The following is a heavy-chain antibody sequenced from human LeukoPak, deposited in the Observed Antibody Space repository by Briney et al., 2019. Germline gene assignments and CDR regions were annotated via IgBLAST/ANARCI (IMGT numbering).Heavy chain of an antibody. CDR1: GFTFSRYW. Sequence: SGGSLRLSCAASGFTFSRYWMSWVRQTPRKGLEWVANINQDGGKTYYVDSVKDRFTISRDNAKNSLYLQMNSLRAEDTAVYYCARDKGDYDTSGSLFVFGGQGTLVTVSS. CDR2: INQDGGKT. J-gene: IGHJ4*02. V-gene: IGHV3-7*03. CDR3: ARDKGDYDTSGSLFVF. D-gene: IGHD3-22*01.